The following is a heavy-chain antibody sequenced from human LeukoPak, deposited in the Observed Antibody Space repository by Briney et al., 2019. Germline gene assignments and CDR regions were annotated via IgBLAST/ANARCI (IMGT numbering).Heavy chain of an antibody. CDR2: IYTSGST. J-gene: IGHJ6*03. V-gene: IGHV4-4*09. CDR3: ARSIVGATSHKTYYYYMDV. Sequence: PSETLSLTRTVSGGSISSYYWSWIRQPPGKGLEWIGYIYTSGSTNYNPSLKSRVTISVDTSKNQFSLKLSSVTAADTAVYYCARSIVGATSHKTYYYYMDVWGKGTTVTVSS. D-gene: IGHD1-26*01. CDR1: GGSISSYY.